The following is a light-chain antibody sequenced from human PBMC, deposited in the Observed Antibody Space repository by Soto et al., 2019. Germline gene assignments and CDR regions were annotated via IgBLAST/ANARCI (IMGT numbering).Light chain of an antibody. CDR2: DIS. Sequence: VVMTQKQATLSVSPGERATLSCRASHTVSRNLAWYQLRPCQAPRLLIYDISNRATGVPARFSGSGSETEFTLTIRSLQSEDFAVYFCQQYNNWPSFGQGTRLEIK. J-gene: IGKJ5*01. CDR3: QQYNNWPS. CDR1: HTVSRN. V-gene: IGKV3-15*01.